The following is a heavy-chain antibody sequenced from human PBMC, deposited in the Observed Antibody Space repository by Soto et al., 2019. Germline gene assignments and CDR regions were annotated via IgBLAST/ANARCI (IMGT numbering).Heavy chain of an antibody. Sequence: PGGSLRLSCAASGFTFSRYSMNWVRQAPGKGLEWVSSINNSSGYIYYADSVKGRFTISRDNAKNSLFLQMNSLRAEDTAVYYCARGIGDHHTNGYMWDYWGRGTLVTVSS. CDR1: GFTFSRYS. V-gene: IGHV3-21*01. D-gene: IGHD2-8*01. CDR3: ARGIGDHHTNGYMWDY. CDR2: INNSSGYI. J-gene: IGHJ4*02.